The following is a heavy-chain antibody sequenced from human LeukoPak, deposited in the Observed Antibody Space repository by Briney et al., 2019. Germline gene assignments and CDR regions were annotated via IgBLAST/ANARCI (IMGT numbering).Heavy chain of an antibody. V-gene: IGHV3-48*03. CDR2: ISSSGSTI. Sequence: GRSLRLSCAASGFTFSSYEMNWVRQAPGKGLEWVSYISSSGSTIYYADSVKGRFTISRDNAKNSLYLQMNSLRAEDTAVYYCAREGGYSYGAPDCWGQGTLVTVSS. D-gene: IGHD5-18*01. CDR1: GFTFSSYE. J-gene: IGHJ4*02. CDR3: AREGGYSYGAPDC.